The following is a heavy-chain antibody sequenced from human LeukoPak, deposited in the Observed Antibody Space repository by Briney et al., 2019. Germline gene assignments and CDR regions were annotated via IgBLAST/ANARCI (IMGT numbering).Heavy chain of an antibody. CDR1: GGTFSSYA. CDR2: IIPIFGTA. Sequence: SVKVSCKASGGTFSSYAISWVRQAPGQGLEWMGGIIPIFGTANYAQKFQGRVTITADESTSTAYMELSSLRSEDSAVYYCARDRTGIAVAGTDFDYWGQGTLVTVSS. V-gene: IGHV1-69*01. D-gene: IGHD6-19*01. J-gene: IGHJ4*02. CDR3: ARDRTGIAVAGTDFDY.